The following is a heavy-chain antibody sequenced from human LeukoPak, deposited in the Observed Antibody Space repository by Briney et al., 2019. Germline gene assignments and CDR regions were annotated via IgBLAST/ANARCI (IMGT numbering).Heavy chain of an antibody. D-gene: IGHD5-24*01. J-gene: IGHJ5*02. V-gene: IGHV3-23*01. Sequence: GGSLRLSCAASGFTFSSYAMSWVRQAPGKGLEWVSAISASGGSTHYADSVKGRFTISRDNSKDTLFLQMNSLRAEDTAVYYCAKADGSWTYDPWGQGTLVTVSS. CDR3: AKADGSWTYDP. CDR1: GFTFSSYA. CDR2: ISASGGST.